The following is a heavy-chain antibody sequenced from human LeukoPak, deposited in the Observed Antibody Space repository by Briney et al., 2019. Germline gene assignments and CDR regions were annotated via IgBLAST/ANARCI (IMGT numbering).Heavy chain of an antibody. D-gene: IGHD3-10*01. V-gene: IGHV1-18*01. CDR2: ISAYNGNT. Sequence: GASVKVSCKASGYTFTSYGISWVRQAPGQGLEWMGWISAYNGNTNYAQKLQGRVTMTTDTSTSTAYMELRSLRSDDTAVYYCARDRSYYGSGSYYTPFDYWGQGTLVTVS. J-gene: IGHJ4*02. CDR3: ARDRSYYGSGSYYTPFDY. CDR1: GYTFTSYG.